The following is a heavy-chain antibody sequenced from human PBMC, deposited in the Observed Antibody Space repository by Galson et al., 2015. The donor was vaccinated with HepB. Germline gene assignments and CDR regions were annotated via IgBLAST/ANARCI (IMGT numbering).Heavy chain of an antibody. J-gene: IGHJ3*02. D-gene: IGHD2-15*01. Sequence: SLRLSCAASEYTFSTYAMSWVRQAPGKGLEWVSGISDSGGRTYYADSVKGRFTISRDNSKNTLYLQMDSLRAEDTAVYYCARGVRAWWLSYLDAFDIWGQGTMVTVSS. V-gene: IGHV3-23*01. CDR3: ARGVRAWWLSYLDAFDI. CDR1: EYTFSTYA. CDR2: ISDSGGRT.